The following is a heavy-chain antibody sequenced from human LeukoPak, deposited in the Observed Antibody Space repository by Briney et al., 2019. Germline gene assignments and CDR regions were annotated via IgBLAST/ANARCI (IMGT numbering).Heavy chain of an antibody. V-gene: IGHV1-2*02. CDR1: GYTFTGYY. CDR2: INPNSGGT. CDR3: ARLKYSSSLVLYYYYYYYMDV. D-gene: IGHD6-6*01. Sequence: GASVKVSCKASGYTFTGYYMHWVRQAPGQGLEWMGWINPNSGGTNYAQKFQGRVTMTRDTSISTAYMELSRLRSDDTAVYYCARLKYSSSLVLYYYYYYYMDVWGKGTTVTVSS. J-gene: IGHJ6*03.